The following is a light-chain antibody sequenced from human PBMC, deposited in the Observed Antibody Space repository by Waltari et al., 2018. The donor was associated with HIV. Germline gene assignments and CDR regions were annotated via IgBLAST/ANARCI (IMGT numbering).Light chain of an antibody. CDR2: DAS. CDR1: PGISSA. J-gene: IGKJ5*01. CDR3: QQFNTYPIT. V-gene: IGKV1-13*02. Sequence: AIQLTQSPSSLSASVGYRVTITCRASPGISSALAWFQQKPGKTPKLLIYDASSLESGVPSRFSGSGSGADFTLTISSLQPEDFATYYCQQFNTYPITFGQGTRLEIK.